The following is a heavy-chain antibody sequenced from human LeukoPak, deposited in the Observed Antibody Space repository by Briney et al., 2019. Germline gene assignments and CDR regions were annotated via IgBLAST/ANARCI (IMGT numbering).Heavy chain of an antibody. CDR1: GFTFDDYA. J-gene: IGHJ4*02. CDR3: AKDINLRSGLDY. D-gene: IGHD4-17*01. Sequence: GGSLRLSCAASGFTFDDYAMHWVRQAPGKGLEWVSGISWNSGSIGYADSVKGRFTISRDNAKNSLYLQMNSLRAEDTALYYCAKDINLRSGLDYWGQGTLVTVSS. V-gene: IGHV3-9*01. CDR2: ISWNSGSI.